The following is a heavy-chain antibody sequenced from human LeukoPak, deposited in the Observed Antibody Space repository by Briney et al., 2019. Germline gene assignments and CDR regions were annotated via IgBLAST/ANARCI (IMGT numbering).Heavy chain of an antibody. CDR2: INPNSGGT. D-gene: IGHD6-13*01. Sequence: ASVKVSWKASGYTFTGYYMHWVRQAPGQGLEWMGWINPNSGGTNYAQKFQGRVTMTRDTSISTAYMELSRLRSDDTAVYYCATVYSSSWYGNWFDPWGQGTLVTVSS. CDR3: ATVYSSSWYGNWFDP. CDR1: GYTFTGYY. V-gene: IGHV1-2*02. J-gene: IGHJ5*02.